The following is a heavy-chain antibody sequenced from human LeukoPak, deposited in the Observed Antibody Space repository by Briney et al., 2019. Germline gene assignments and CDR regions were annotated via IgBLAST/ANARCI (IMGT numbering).Heavy chain of an antibody. CDR1: GGSISSRSYY. V-gene: IGHV4-39*07. J-gene: IGHJ6*03. CDR3: ARIRGYGSDFYYYHMDV. Sequence: PSETLSLTCTVSGGSISSRSYYWGWIRQPPGKGLEWIGSIYYSGSTYYHPSLKSRVTISVDTSKNQFSLKLSSVTAADTAVYYCARIRGYGSDFYYYHMDVWGKGTTVTVSS. D-gene: IGHD6-19*01. CDR2: IYYSGST.